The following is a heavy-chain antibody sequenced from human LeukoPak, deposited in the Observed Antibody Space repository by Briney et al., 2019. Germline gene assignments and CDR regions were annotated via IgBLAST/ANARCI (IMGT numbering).Heavy chain of an antibody. Sequence: GGSLRLSCAASGFTFSSYSMNWVRQAPGKGLEWVSYISSSSSTIYYADSVKGRFTISRDNAKNSLYLQMNSLRAEDTAVYYCARGGYCSGSRCYGGDYWGQGTLVTVSS. CDR3: ARGGYCSGSRCYGGDY. V-gene: IGHV3-48*01. J-gene: IGHJ4*02. D-gene: IGHD2-15*01. CDR2: ISSSSSTI. CDR1: GFTFSSYS.